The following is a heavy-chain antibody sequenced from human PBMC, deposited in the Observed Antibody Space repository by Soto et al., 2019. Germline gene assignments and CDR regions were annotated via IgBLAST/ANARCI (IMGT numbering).Heavy chain of an antibody. CDR1: GSSIRSYY. D-gene: IGHD4-17*01. CDR3: TRVGGYYGDYPNFDY. V-gene: IGHV4-59*01. CDR2: IYYSGST. Sequence: SETLSLTCSVSGSSIRSYYWSWIQQPPGKGLEWIGNIYYSGSTNYNPSLKSRVIISVDSANSQFSLRLNSLTAADTAVYYCTRVGGYYGDYPNFDYWGQGALVTVSS. J-gene: IGHJ4*02.